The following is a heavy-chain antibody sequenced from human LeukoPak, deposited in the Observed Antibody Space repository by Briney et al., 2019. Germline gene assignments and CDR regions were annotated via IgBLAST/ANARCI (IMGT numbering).Heavy chain of an antibody. J-gene: IGHJ3*02. CDR3: AGPWGLEFYPNAAFDI. CDR2: IIPIFGTA. CDR1: GGTFSSCA. Sequence: SVKVSCKASGGTFSSCAISWVRQAPGQGLEWMGRIIPIFGTANYAQKFQGRVTITTDESTSTAYMELSSLRSEDTAVYYCAGPWGLEFYPNAAFDIWGQGTMVTVSS. V-gene: IGHV1-69*05. D-gene: IGHD1-1*01.